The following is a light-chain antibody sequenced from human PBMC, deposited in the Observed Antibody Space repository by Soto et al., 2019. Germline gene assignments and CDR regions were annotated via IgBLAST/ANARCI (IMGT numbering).Light chain of an antibody. Sequence: EIVLTQSPGTLSLSPGERATLSCRASQSVARRFLAWHQQRPGQAPRLLIYDASSRPADIPDRFSGSGSGTDFTLSISRLEPEDFAVNFCQQYGSSPATFGQGTKVEV. CDR2: DAS. CDR3: QQYGSSPAT. CDR1: QSVARRF. V-gene: IGKV3-20*01. J-gene: IGKJ1*01.